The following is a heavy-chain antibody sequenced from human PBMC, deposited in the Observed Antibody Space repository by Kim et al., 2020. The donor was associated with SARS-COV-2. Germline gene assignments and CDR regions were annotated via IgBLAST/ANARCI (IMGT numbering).Heavy chain of an antibody. J-gene: IGHJ3*02. D-gene: IGHD2-2*01. V-gene: IGHV4-39*01. CDR2: IYYSGST. CDR1: GGSISSSSYY. CDR3: ARQFEYQLLWSSAFDI. Sequence: SETLSLTCTVSGGSISSSSYYWGWIRQPPGKGLEWIGSIYYSGSTYYNPSLKSRVTISVDTSKNQFSLKLSSVTAADTAVYYCARQFEYQLLWSSAFDIWGQGTMVTVSS.